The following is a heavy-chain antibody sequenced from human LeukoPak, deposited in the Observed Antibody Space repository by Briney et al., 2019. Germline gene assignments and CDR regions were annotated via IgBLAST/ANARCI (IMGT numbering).Heavy chain of an antibody. CDR1: GGTLSSYA. Sequence: ASVKVSSKASGGTLSSYAISFVRQAPGQALEWMGGIIPIFGTANYAQKLQGRVTITADESTSTAYMELSSLRSEDTAVYYCARGLGYCSGGSCPHAQSFDYWGQGTLVTVSS. CDR3: ARGLGYCSGGSCPHAQSFDY. D-gene: IGHD2-15*01. V-gene: IGHV1-69*13. J-gene: IGHJ4*02. CDR2: IIPIFGTA.